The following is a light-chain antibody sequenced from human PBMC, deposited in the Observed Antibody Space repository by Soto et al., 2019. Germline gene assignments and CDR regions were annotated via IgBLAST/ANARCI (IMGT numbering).Light chain of an antibody. CDR1: QSVSSY. J-gene: IGKJ1*01. CDR2: DAS. V-gene: IGKV3-11*01. Sequence: PSSAQLPLTPAERGNLSCRASQSVSSYLAWYQQKPGQAPRLLIYDASNRATGIPARFSGSGSGTDFTLTISRLEPEDFAVYYCQQYGSRGFGQGTKVDIK. CDR3: QQYGSRG.